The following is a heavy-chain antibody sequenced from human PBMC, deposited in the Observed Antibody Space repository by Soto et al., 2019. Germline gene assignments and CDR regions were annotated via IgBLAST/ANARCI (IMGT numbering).Heavy chain of an antibody. V-gene: IGHV3-21*01. Sequence: PGGSLRLSCAASGLSLSSYSMNWVRQAPGKGLEWVSSISSSRGYIYYADSVKGRFTISRDNAKNSLYLQMNTLRAEDTAVYYCARDNLLVWFGEPQNYGMDVWGQGTTVTVSS. J-gene: IGHJ6*02. CDR1: GLSLSSYS. D-gene: IGHD3-10*01. CDR3: ARDNLLVWFGEPQNYGMDV. CDR2: ISSSRGYI.